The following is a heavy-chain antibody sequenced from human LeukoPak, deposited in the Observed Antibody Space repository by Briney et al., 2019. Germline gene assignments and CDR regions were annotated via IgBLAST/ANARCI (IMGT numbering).Heavy chain of an antibody. CDR2: IYYSGST. V-gene: IGHV4-59*01. CDR3: ARAGGYS. CDR1: GGSISSYY. J-gene: IGHJ4*02. D-gene: IGHD5-18*01. Sequence: PSETLSLTCTVSGGSISSYYWSWIRQPPGKGLEWIGYIYYSGSTNYNPSLKSRVTISVDTSKNQFSLKLSSVTAADTAVYYCARAGGYSWGQGTLVTVSS.